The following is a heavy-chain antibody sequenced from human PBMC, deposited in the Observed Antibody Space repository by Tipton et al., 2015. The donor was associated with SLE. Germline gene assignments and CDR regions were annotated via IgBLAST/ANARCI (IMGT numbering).Heavy chain of an antibody. Sequence: SLRLSCAASGFTVSSNYMSWVRQAPGKGLEWVSVIYSGGSTYYADSVKGRFTISRDNSKNTLYLQMNSLRAEDTAVYYCARAFAYSFFDYWGQGTLVTVSS. J-gene: IGHJ4*02. CDR2: IYSGGST. CDR3: ARAFAYSFFDY. CDR1: GFTVSSNY. D-gene: IGHD5-18*01. V-gene: IGHV3-66*02.